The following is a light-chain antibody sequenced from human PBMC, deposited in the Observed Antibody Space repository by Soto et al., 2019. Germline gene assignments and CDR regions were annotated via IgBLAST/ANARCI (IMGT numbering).Light chain of an antibody. CDR3: QQFSKWPPT. J-gene: IGKJ1*01. CDR1: QSISSF. Sequence: EIVLTQSPVTPSLSPGERDTISCRASQSISSFLAWYQQKPGQAPRLLIYDASKRATGIPARFSGSGSGTDFTLAIGSLEPDDFAVYYCQQFSKWPPTFGQGTKVDIK. CDR2: DAS. V-gene: IGKV3-11*01.